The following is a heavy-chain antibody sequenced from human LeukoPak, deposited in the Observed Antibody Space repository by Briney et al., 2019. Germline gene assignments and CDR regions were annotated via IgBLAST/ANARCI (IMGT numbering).Heavy chain of an antibody. CDR3: ATLNSWPAALRGPDYYYYYMDV. CDR2: FDPEDGDT. J-gene: IGHJ6*03. CDR1: GYTLTELS. V-gene: IGHV1-24*01. D-gene: IGHD2-2*01. Sequence: GASVKVSCKVSGYTLTELSMHWVRQAPGKGLEWMGGFDPEDGDTIYAQKFQGRVTMTEDTSTDTAYMELSSLRSEDTAVYYCATLNSWPAALRGPDYYYYYMDVWGKGTTVTVSS.